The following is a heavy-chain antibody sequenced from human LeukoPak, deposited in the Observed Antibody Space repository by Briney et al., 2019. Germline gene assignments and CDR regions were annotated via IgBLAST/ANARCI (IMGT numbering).Heavy chain of an antibody. D-gene: IGHD3-9*01. CDR3: ARDHGYLQGYFDWLLGVLDY. V-gene: IGHV3-7*01. J-gene: IGHJ4*02. Sequence: QSWGSLRLSCAASGFTFSSYWISWVRQVPGKGLECVANIKQDGSEKYYVDSVKGRFTISRDNAKNSLYLQMNSLRAEDTAVYYCARDHGYLQGYFDWLLGVLDYWGQGTLVTVSS. CDR1: GFTFSSYW. CDR2: IKQDGSEK.